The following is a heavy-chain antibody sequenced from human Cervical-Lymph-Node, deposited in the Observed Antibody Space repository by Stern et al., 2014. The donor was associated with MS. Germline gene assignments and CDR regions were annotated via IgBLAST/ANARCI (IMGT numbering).Heavy chain of an antibody. CDR3: ARLPGDYYYHGMDV. D-gene: IGHD1-14*01. J-gene: IGHJ6*02. V-gene: IGHV5-51*01. Sequence: EVQLVQSGAEVKKPGESLKISCKVSGYTFSDFWIGWVRQKPGKGLEWMAIIYPGDSDIRYSPSFQGQVTVSADTAIRTAYLQWSSLKPSDTAIYYCARLPGDYYYHGMDVWGQGATVIVSS. CDR1: GYTFSDFW. CDR2: IYPGDSDI.